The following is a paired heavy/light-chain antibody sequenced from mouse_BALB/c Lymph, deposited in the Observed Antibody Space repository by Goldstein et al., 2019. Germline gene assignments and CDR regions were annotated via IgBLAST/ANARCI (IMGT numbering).Heavy chain of an antibody. CDR3: AEGGIYYGNPAWFAY. J-gene: IGHJ3*01. CDR1: GFNIKDTF. V-gene: IGHV14-3*02. CDR2: IDPANGNT. Sequence: EVQLQQSGAELVKPGASVKLSCTASGFNIKDTFLHWVNQRPEQGLEWIGRIDPANGNTKYDPKFQGKATITADTSSNTAYLQLSSLTSEDTAVYFCAEGGIYYGNPAWFAYWGQGTLVTVSA. D-gene: IGHD2-1*01.
Light chain of an antibody. Sequence: DIQMTQTTSSLSASLGDRVTISCRASQDISNYLNWYQQKPDGTVKLLIYYTSRLHSGVPSRFSGSGSGTDYSLTISNLEQEDIATYFCQQGNTLPYTFGGGTKLEIK. V-gene: IGKV10-96*01. CDR1: QDISNY. CDR2: YTS. J-gene: IGKJ2*01. CDR3: QQGNTLPYT.